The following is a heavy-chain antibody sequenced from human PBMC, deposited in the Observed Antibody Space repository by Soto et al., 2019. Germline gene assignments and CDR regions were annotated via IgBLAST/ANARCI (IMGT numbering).Heavy chain of an antibody. V-gene: IGHV3-13*01. J-gene: IGHJ3*02. CDR1: GFTFSSYD. Sequence: GGSLRLSCAASGFTFSSYDMHWVRQATGKGLEWVSAIGTAGDTDYPGSVKGRFTISRENAKNSLYLQLNSLRAGDTDAYYCARGTTGNIVVRIPAVGAFDIWGQGTMVTVSS. D-gene: IGHD3-3*01. CDR2: IGTAGDT. CDR3: ARGTTGNIVVRIPAVGAFDI.